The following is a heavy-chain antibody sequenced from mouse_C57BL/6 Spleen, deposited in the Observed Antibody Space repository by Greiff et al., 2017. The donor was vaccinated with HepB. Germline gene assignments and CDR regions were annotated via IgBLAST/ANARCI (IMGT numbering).Heavy chain of an antibody. CDR3: TRGPSYYYGSRVDY. CDR1: GYTFTSYW. CDR2: INPSNGGT. J-gene: IGHJ2*01. V-gene: IGHV1-53*01. D-gene: IGHD1-1*01. Sequence: QVQLQQPGTALVKPGASVKLSCKASGYTFTSYWMHWVKQRPGQGLEWIGNINPSNGGTNYNEKFKSKATLTVDKSSSTAYMQLSSLTSEDAAVYYCTRGPSYYYGSRVDYWGQGTTLTVSS.